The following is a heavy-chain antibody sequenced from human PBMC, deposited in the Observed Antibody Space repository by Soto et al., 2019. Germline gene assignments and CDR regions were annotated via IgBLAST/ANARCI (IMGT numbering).Heavy chain of an antibody. CDR2: ISYDGSNK. J-gene: IGHJ6*02. CDR1: GFTFSSYA. V-gene: IGHV3-30-3*01. Sequence: GGSLRLSCAASGFTFSSYAMHWVRQAPGKGLEWVAVISYDGSNKYYADSVKGRFTISRDNSKNTLYLQMNSLRAEDTAVYYCARDLEYYDFWSGPPYYYYYGMDVWGQGTTVTVSS. D-gene: IGHD3-3*01. CDR3: ARDLEYYDFWSGPPYYYYYGMDV.